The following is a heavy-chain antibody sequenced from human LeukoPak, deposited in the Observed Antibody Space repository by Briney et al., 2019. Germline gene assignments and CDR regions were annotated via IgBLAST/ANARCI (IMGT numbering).Heavy chain of an antibody. Sequence: GGSLRLSCEASGFDFREFGMHWVRQAPGKGLEWVALISYDGSNKYYADSVKGRFTISRDNSKNTLYLQMNSLRAEDTAVYYCARDGEFLFDYWGQGTLVTVSS. D-gene: IGHD3-10*01. CDR3: ARDGEFLFDY. CDR2: ISYDGSNK. V-gene: IGHV3-30*19. CDR1: GFDFREFG. J-gene: IGHJ4*02.